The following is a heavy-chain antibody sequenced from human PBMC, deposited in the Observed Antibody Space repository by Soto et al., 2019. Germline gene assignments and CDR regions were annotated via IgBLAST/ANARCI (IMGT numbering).Heavy chain of an antibody. D-gene: IGHD6-13*01. Sequence: XSVKVSFNASGYTFTSYGISLVRQSPGQGLEWMGWISAYNGNTNYAQKLQGRVTMTTDTSTSTAYMELRSLRSDETAVYYCARRGSLIAAAGTNWFDPWGQGTLVTVSS. CDR1: GYTFTSYG. V-gene: IGHV1-18*01. CDR2: ISAYNGNT. J-gene: IGHJ5*02. CDR3: ARRGSLIAAAGTNWFDP.